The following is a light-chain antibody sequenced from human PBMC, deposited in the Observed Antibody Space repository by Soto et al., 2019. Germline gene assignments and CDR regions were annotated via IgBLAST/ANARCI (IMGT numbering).Light chain of an antibody. CDR2: GAS. CDR3: QESRSALWGT. CDR1: QNIYNS. Sequence: IQMTQSPSSLSASLGDRVTITCRTSQNIYNSLNWYQQKAGRAPAVLIYGASNLQGGVPLRFSGSGSGTDFALTISGLQPEDSATYYCQESRSALWGTCGQGTKV. V-gene: IGKV1-39*01. J-gene: IGKJ1*01.